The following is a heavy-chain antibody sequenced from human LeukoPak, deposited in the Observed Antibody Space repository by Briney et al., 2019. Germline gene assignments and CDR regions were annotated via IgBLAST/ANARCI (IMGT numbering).Heavy chain of an antibody. CDR3: TTEYYYDSPGVFDY. CDR1: GFTFSNGW. V-gene: IGHV3-15*01. Sequence: GGSLRLSCAVSGFTFSNGWMSWVRQAPGKGLEWVGRIRSKTDGGTTDYGAPAKGRFTISRDDSRNTLYLQMNILKTEDTAAYYCTTEYYYDSPGVFDYWGQGTLVTVSS. CDR2: IRSKTDGGTT. D-gene: IGHD3-22*01. J-gene: IGHJ4*02.